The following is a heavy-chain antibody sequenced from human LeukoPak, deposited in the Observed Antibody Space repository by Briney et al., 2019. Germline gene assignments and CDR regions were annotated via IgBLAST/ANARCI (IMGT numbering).Heavy chain of an antibody. D-gene: IGHD3-22*01. CDR3: AKDVRGYYYYFDY. CDR2: ISSNGGST. CDR1: GFTFSSYA. V-gene: IGHV3-64*04. J-gene: IGHJ4*02. Sequence: GGSLRLSCSASGFTFSSYAMHWVRQAPGKGLEYVSAISSNGGSTYYADSVKGRFTISRDNSKNTLFVQMNSLRAEDTAVYYCAKDVRGYYYYFDYWGQGTLVTVSS.